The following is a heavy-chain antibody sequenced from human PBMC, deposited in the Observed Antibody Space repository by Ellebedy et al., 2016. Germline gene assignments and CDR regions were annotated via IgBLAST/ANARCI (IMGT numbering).Heavy chain of an antibody. CDR3: ARDGDRTVRSTHYGMDV. D-gene: IGHD3-10*01. Sequence: SETLSLTXAVYGGSFSGYYWSWIRQPPGKGLEWIGYIYYSGSTYYNPSLKSRVTISVDTSKNQFSLKLSSVTAADTAVYYCARDGDRTVRSTHYGMDVWGQGTTVTVSS. CDR1: GGSFSGYY. V-gene: IGHV4-30-4*01. CDR2: IYYSGST. J-gene: IGHJ6*02.